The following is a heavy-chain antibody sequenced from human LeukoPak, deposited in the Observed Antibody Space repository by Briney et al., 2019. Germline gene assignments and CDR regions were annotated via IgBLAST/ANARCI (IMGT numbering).Heavy chain of an antibody. CDR2: ISSSGSTI. Sequence: GGSLRLSCAASGFTLSDYYMSWIRQAPGKGLEWDSYISSSGSTIYYADSVKGRFTISRDNAWNSLYLQMNSLRAEDTAVYYCARDHWDYYDSSGYYSGYWYFDLWGRGTLVTVSS. CDR1: GFTLSDYY. J-gene: IGHJ2*01. D-gene: IGHD3-22*01. V-gene: IGHV3-11*01. CDR3: ARDHWDYYDSSGYYSGYWYFDL.